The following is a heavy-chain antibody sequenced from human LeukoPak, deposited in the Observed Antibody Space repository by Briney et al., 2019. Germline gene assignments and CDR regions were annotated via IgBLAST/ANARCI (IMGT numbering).Heavy chain of an antibody. J-gene: IGHJ6*02. CDR2: IKSKTDGGTT. CDR1: GFTFSNAW. Sequence: GGSLRLSCAASGFTFSNAWMSWVRQAPGKGLEWVGRIKSKTDGGTTDYAAPVKGRFTISRDDSKNTLYLQMNSLKTEDTAVYYCAKDLSRGYGDPWYYYYGMDVWGQGTTVTVSS. V-gene: IGHV3-15*01. CDR3: AKDLSRGYGDPWYYYYGMDV. D-gene: IGHD4-17*01.